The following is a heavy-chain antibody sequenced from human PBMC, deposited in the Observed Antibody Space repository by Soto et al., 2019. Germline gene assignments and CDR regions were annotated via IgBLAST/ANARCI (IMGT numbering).Heavy chain of an antibody. CDR1: GGSFSGYY. J-gene: IGHJ4*02. Sequence: SETLSLTCAVYGGSFSGYYWSWIRQPPGKGLEWIGEINHSGSTNYNPSLKSRVTISVDTSKNQFSLKLSSVTAADTAVYYCASSGSYHFDYWGQGTLVTVSS. CDR2: INHSGST. CDR3: ASSGSYHFDY. D-gene: IGHD1-26*01. V-gene: IGHV4-34*01.